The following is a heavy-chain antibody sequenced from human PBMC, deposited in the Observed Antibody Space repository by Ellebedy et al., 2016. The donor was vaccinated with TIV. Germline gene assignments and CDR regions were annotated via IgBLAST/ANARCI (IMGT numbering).Heavy chain of an antibody. CDR3: ARVLDMGEQSQGFDY. J-gene: IGHJ4*02. V-gene: IGHV3-23*01. CDR2: IAGRGSET. D-gene: IGHD2-2*03. Sequence: ESLKISCAASGFAFGNYAMSWVRQPPGKGLAWVSVIAGRGSETYYPDYLKGRVTISRDNSKNTLYLQMGSLRAEDMAVYSCARVLDMGEQSQGFDYWGQGTLVTVSS. CDR1: GFAFGNYA.